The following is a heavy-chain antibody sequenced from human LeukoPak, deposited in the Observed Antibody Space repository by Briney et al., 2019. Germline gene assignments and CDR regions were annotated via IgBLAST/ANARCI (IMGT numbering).Heavy chain of an antibody. CDR3: TRTKDYDFWSGYCLDR. CDR2: IRSKANSYAT. Sequence: PGGSLRLSCAASGFTFSGSAMHWVRQASGKGLEWVGRIRSKANSYATAYAASVKGRFTISRDDSKNTAYLQMNSLKTEDTAVYYCTRTKDYDFWSGYCLDRWGQGTLVTVSS. CDR1: GFTFSGSA. V-gene: IGHV3-73*01. D-gene: IGHD3-3*01. J-gene: IGHJ5*02.